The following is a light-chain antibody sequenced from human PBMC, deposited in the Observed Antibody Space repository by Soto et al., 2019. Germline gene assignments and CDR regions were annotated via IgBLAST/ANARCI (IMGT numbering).Light chain of an antibody. V-gene: IGKV1-9*01. J-gene: IGKJ1*01. CDR1: QGISSS. CDR3: QQVNSYPLT. CDR2: IAS. Sequence: DIQLTQSPSFLSASVGDRVTITCRASQGISSSLDWYQKKPGKAPKLLIYIASTVQIGVPSRFSCSGSGTEFTLTFSSLQPEDSAVYYCQQVNSYPLTFGQGTKVEIK.